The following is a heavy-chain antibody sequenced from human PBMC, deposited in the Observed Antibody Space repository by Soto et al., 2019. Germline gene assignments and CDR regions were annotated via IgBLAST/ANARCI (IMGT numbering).Heavy chain of an antibody. V-gene: IGHV3-30*18. CDR3: VKATLPTAIKFGVDS. J-gene: IGHJ5*01. CDR2: ISHDGNQK. CDR1: GFTFSSYG. Sequence: GGSLRLSCAASGFTFSSYGMHWVRQTPDKGLEWVAVISHDGNQKYYADFAEGRFTISRDNARNTLHLQMNSLRPEDNAFFYCVKATLPTAIKFGVDSWGQGTLVTVSS. D-gene: IGHD2-2*01.